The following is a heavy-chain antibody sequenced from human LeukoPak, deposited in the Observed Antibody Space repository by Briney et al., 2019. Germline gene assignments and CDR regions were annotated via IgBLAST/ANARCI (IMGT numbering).Heavy chain of an antibody. Sequence: SETLSLTCTVSGGSISSYYWSWIRQPPGKGLEWIGYIYYSGSTNYNPSLKSRVTISVDTSKNQFSLKLSSVTAADTAVYYCARDYGSGSQPFDYWGQGTLVTASS. J-gene: IGHJ4*02. D-gene: IGHD3-10*01. V-gene: IGHV4-59*01. CDR2: IYYSGST. CDR1: GGSISSYY. CDR3: ARDYGSGSQPFDY.